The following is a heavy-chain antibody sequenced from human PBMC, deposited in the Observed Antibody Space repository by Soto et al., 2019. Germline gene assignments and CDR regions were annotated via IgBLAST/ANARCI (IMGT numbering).Heavy chain of an antibody. CDR3: ARDLTGSTNYYYGMDV. Sequence: GGSLRLSCAASGFTFSSYSMNWVRQAPGKGLEWVSYISSSSSTIYYADSVKGRFTISRDNAKNSLYLQMNSLRAEDTAVYYCARDLTGSTNYYYGMDVWGQGTTVTVSS. CDR1: GFTFSSYS. J-gene: IGHJ6*02. CDR2: ISSSSSTI. V-gene: IGHV3-48*04. D-gene: IGHD5-12*01.